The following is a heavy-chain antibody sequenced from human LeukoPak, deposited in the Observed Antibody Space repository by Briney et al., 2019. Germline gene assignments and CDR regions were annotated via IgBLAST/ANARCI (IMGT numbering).Heavy chain of an antibody. J-gene: IGHJ4*02. CDR2: INHTGST. Sequence: SETLSLTCAVYGGSFSGYYWSWIRQPPGKGLDGIGEINHTGSTNYIQSLKNRVTISVDTPKNQFSLKLSSVTAADTAVYYCATLLRGYWGQGTLVTVSS. CDR3: ATLLRGY. D-gene: IGHD4-17*01. CDR1: GGSFSGYY. V-gene: IGHV4-34*01.